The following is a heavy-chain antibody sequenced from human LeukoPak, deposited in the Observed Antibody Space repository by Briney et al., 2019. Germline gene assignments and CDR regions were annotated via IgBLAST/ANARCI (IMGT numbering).Heavy chain of an antibody. Sequence: GGSLRLSCAASGFTFSSYEMNWVRQAPGKGLEWVSYISSSGSTIYYADSVKGRFTISRDNAKNSLYLQMNSLRAEDTAVYYCASTLRYCSSTSCSFDYWGQGTLVTVSS. CDR2: ISSSGSTI. J-gene: IGHJ4*02. CDR1: GFTFSSYE. CDR3: ASTLRYCSSTSCSFDY. V-gene: IGHV3-48*03. D-gene: IGHD2-2*01.